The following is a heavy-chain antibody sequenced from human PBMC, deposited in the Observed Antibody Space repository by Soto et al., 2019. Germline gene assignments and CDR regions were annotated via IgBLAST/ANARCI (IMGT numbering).Heavy chain of an antibody. CDR2: IYSGGST. CDR3: ARGNHSSGWYPDY. Sequence: GSLRLSCAASGFTVSSNYMSWVRQAPGKGLEWVSVIYSGGSTYYADSVKGRFTISRDNSKNTLYLQMNSLRAEDTAVYYCARGNHSSGWYPDYWGQGTLVTVSS. D-gene: IGHD6-19*01. J-gene: IGHJ4*02. V-gene: IGHV3-66*01. CDR1: GFTVSSNY.